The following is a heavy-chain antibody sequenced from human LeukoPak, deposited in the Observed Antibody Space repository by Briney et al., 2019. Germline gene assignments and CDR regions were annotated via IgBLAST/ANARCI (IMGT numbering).Heavy chain of an antibody. J-gene: IGHJ4*02. CDR2: ISSDGRST. D-gene: IGHD3-10*01. CDR3: AGGARDGSGNYLFNY. CDR1: GFTFSTYW. V-gene: IGHV3-74*01. Sequence: PGGSLRLSCAASGFTFSTYWMHWVRQTPGKGLVWVSRISSDGRSTYYADSVKGRFTISRDNAKNTLYLQMNSLRAEDTGVYYCAGGARDGSGNYLFNYWGQETLVTVSS.